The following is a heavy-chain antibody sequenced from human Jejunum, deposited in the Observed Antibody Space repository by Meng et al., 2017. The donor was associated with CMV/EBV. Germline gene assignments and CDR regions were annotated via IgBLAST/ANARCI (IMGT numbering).Heavy chain of an antibody. J-gene: IGHJ6*02. CDR1: NSYD. CDR3: ARARGNQQGISYYYYGMDV. CDR2: IYYSGNS. V-gene: IGHV4-39*07. Sequence: NSYDWGWIRQPPGKGLEWIGSIYYSGNSYYNPSLKSRVTMSIDTSKSQFSLKLSSVTAADTGIYYCARARGNQQGISYYYYGMDVWGQGTTVTVSS. D-gene: IGHD7-27*01.